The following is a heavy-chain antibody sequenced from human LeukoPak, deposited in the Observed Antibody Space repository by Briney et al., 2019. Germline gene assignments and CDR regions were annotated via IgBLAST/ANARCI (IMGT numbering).Heavy chain of an antibody. V-gene: IGHV3-74*01. CDR3: GRGPSGRGTYGLVDY. CDR2: INSDGSST. D-gene: IGHD3-16*01. Sequence: QPGGSLRLSCAASGFTFSSNWMHWVRQVPGKGLVWVSGINSDGSSTSYADSVKGRFTISRDNVKNTLYLQMNSLRAEDTAVYYCGRGPSGRGTYGLVDYWGQGTLVTVSS. CDR1: GFTFSSNW. J-gene: IGHJ4*02.